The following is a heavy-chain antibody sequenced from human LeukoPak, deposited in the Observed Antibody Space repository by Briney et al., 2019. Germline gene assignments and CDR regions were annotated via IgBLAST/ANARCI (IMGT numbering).Heavy chain of an antibody. CDR2: ISYSGST. D-gene: IGHD3-22*01. CDR1: GGSISSYY. J-gene: IGHJ3*02. CDR3: ARWRLYDSSGYYFSAFDI. V-gene: IGHV4-59*01. Sequence: SETLSLTRTVSGGSISSYYWSWIRQPPGKGLEWIGYISYSGSTNYNPSLKSRVTISVDTSKNQFSLKLSSVTAADTAVYYCARWRLYDSSGYYFSAFDIWGQGTMVTVS.